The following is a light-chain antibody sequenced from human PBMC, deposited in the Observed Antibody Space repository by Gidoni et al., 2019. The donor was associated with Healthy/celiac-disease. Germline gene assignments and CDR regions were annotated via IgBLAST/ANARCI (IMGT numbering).Light chain of an antibody. J-gene: IGKJ4*01. V-gene: IGKV3-20*01. CDR2: GAS. CDR1: QSVSSSY. CDR3: QQYGSSPPRLT. Sequence: EIVLTQSPGTLYLSPGERATLACSASQSVSSSYLGWYQQKPGQAPRLLIHGASSRATGIPDRFCGSGSGTVFTLTISRLEPEDFAVYYCQQYGSSPPRLTFGGGTKVEIK.